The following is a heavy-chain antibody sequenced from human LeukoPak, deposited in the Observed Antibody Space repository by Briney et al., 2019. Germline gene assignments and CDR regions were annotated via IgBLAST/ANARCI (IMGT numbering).Heavy chain of an antibody. V-gene: IGHV3-48*01. D-gene: IGHD3-16*02. CDR1: GFTFSDYS. J-gene: IGHJ6*03. Sequence: GGSLRLSCAASGFTFSDYSMNWVRQAPGKGLEDLSYINSDGKTTWYADSVKGRFTASRDNAKNSLYLQMNSLRVEDTAVYYCARSLFGGVIVAYYYYMDVWGKGTTVTVSS. CDR3: ARSLFGGVIVAYYYYMDV. CDR2: INSDGKTT.